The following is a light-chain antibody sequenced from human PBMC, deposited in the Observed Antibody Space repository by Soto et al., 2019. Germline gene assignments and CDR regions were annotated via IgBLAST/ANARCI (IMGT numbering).Light chain of an antibody. CDR2: DAS. Sequence: DIQMTQSPSSLSASVGDRVSFTCQASQDISKFLNWYQHKPGKAPSLLIYDASKSQFGVPSRFSGSGSGRDFPFTISSLQPEDNATYYCQQYDNRPFTFGPGTKVD. V-gene: IGKV1-33*01. CDR3: QQYDNRPFT. CDR1: QDISKF. J-gene: IGKJ3*01.